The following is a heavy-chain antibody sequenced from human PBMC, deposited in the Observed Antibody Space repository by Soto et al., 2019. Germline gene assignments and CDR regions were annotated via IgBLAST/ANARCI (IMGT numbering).Heavy chain of an antibody. CDR2: IYPGDSDT. D-gene: IGHD2-8*01. J-gene: IGHJ6*02. CDR3: ERTITNTRYYYCAMDV. Sequence: GESLKISCKGSGYTFTDYWIGWVRQLPGKGLEWMGIIYPGDSDTRYSPSFQGHVTITVDKSTSTAYLQWNTLKASDTAMSYRERTITNTRYYYCAMDVWGQGTTVTVSS. CDR1: GYTFTDYW. V-gene: IGHV5-51*01.